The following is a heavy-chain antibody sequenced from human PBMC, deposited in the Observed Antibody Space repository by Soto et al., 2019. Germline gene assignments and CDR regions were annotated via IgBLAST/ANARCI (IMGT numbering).Heavy chain of an antibody. CDR3: AYTSSYYYDSSGYAYYYYGMDV. CDR2: IIPIFGTA. V-gene: IGHV1-69*01. D-gene: IGHD3-22*01. CDR1: GGTFSSYA. Sequence: QVQLVQSGAEVKKPGSSVKVSCKASGGTFSSYAISWVRQAPGQGLEWMGGIIPIFGTANYAQKFQGRVTISADESTSTAYMALSSLRSEDTAVYYCAYTSSYYYDSSGYAYYYYGMDVWGQGTTVTVSS. J-gene: IGHJ6*02.